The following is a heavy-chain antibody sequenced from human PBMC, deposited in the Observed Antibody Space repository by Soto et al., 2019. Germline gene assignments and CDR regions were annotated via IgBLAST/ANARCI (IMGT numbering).Heavy chain of an antibody. J-gene: IGHJ3*01. CDR3: ANGGIENEFDF. Sequence: QVQLVESGGGVVQPGGSLRLSCAASGFTFSTYSMHWVRQAPGKGLEWVAVISSDGTRKLYGDSLKGRFTISRDNSKNTLHLQMNSLRVEDSAVYYCANGGIENEFDFWGQGTMVTVS. CDR2: ISSDGTRK. D-gene: IGHD2-15*01. CDR1: GFTFSTYS. V-gene: IGHV3-30-3*01.